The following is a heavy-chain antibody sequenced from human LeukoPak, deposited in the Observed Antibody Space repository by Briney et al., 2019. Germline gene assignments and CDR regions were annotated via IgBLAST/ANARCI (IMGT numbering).Heavy chain of an antibody. V-gene: IGHV3-74*01. CDR3: ARDIYSSSWYIDY. CDR2: INGDGSTT. J-gene: IGHJ4*02. CDR1: GFTFSTYG. Sequence: GGSLRLSCVVTGFTFSTYGMHWVRQAPGKGLVWVSRINGDGSTTNYADSVKGRFTISRDNAKNTLYLQLNSLRAEDTAVYYCARDIYSSSWYIDYWGQGTLVTVSS. D-gene: IGHD6-13*01.